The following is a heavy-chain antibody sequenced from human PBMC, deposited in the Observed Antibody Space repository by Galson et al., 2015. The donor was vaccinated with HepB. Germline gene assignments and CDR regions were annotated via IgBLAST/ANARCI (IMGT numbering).Heavy chain of an antibody. D-gene: IGHD3-22*01. CDR2: IYWNDDK. J-gene: IGHJ5*02. CDR3: AHRRGYDSSGFGNWFDP. Sequence: PALVKPTQTLTLTCAFSGFSLTTSGVVVGWIRQPPGKALEWLALIYWNDDKRYSPSLKSRLTITKDTSKNQVVLTMTNMDPVDTATYYCAHRRGYDSSGFGNWFDPRGQGTQVTVSS. CDR1: GFSLTTSGVV. V-gene: IGHV2-5*01.